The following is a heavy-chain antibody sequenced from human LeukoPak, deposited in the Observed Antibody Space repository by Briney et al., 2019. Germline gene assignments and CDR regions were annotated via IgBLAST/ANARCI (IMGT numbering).Heavy chain of an antibody. CDR1: GCFFTSYG. J-gene: IGHJ4*02. CDR2: ISAYNGNT. D-gene: IGHD2-2*01. CDR3: ERDLIIERVVPAAATDY. Sequence: GAAVKVACKACGCFFTSYGISWVRQAPGQGLEWMGWISAYNGNTNYAQKLQGRVTMTTDTSTSTAYMELRSLSSDDTAVYYCERDLIIERVVPAAATDYWGQGTLVTVSS. V-gene: IGHV1-18*01.